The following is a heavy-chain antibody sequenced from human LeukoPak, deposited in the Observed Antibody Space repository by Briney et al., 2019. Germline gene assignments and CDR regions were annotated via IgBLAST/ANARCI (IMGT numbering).Heavy chain of an antibody. V-gene: IGHV3-9*01. CDR2: ISWNSVII. CDR1: GFTFDDYA. Sequence: GRSLRLSCAASGFTFDDYAMHWVRQAPGKGLEWVSGISWNSVIIGYADSVKGRFTISRDNAKNSLYLQMNSLRAEDTALYYCAKGAKNYFYYFDYWGHGTLVTVSS. J-gene: IGHJ4*01. D-gene: IGHD3-16*01. CDR3: AKGAKNYFYYFDY.